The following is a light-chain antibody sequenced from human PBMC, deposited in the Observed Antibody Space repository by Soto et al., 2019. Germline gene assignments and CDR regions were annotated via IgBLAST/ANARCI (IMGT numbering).Light chain of an antibody. CDR3: QQYTNWPFT. V-gene: IGKV3-15*01. Sequence: IRMKQSPVTVSVSPGERATLSCRASQSVNSNLAWYQQKPGQAPRLLIYGASTRATGIPASFIGNGSGTEFTLTASSLQPEDFAVYYCQQYTNWPFTFGPGTKVDIK. J-gene: IGKJ3*01. CDR1: QSVNSN. CDR2: GAS.